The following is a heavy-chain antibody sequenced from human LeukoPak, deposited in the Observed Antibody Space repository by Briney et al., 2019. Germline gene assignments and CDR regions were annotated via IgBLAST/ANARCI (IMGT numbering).Heavy chain of an antibody. Sequence: PGGSLRLSCAASGFTFCDYYMSWIRQAPGKGLEWVSYISSSGSTIYYADSVKGRFTISRDNAKNSLYLQMTSLRAEDTAVYYCARTPAMNDYVWGNRMYYFDYCGQGTLVTVSS. D-gene: IGHD3-16*01. J-gene: IGHJ4*02. CDR3: ARTPAMNDYVWGNRMYYFDY. CDR2: ISSSGSTI. CDR1: GFTFCDYY. V-gene: IGHV3-11*04.